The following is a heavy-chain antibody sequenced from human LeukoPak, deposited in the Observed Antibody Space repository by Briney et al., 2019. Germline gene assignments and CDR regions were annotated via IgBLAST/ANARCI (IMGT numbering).Heavy chain of an antibody. J-gene: IGHJ4*02. CDR2: ISKSGDRT. D-gene: IGHD3-22*01. CDR1: GFIFSNYA. V-gene: IGHV3-23*01. Sequence: GGSLRLSCAASGFIFSNYAMSWVRQAPGKGLDWVSGISKSGDRTFYADSVKGRFTISRDNSKNTLYLQMNSLRAEDTALYYCAKVNRYDSGCNYWGQGTLVTVSS. CDR3: AKVNRYDSGCNY.